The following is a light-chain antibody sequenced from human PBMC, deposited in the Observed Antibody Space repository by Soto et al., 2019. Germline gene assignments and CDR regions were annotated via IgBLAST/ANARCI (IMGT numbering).Light chain of an antibody. CDR1: QSVSSSY. CDR2: GAS. Sequence: EIVLTQSPGTLSLSPGERATLSCRASQSVSSSYLAWYQQEPGQAPRLLISGASSRATGIPDRFSGSGSGTDFTLTISRLEPEDFAVYYCQQYGSSPTWTFGQGTKVEIK. CDR3: QQYGSSPTWT. J-gene: IGKJ1*01. V-gene: IGKV3-20*01.